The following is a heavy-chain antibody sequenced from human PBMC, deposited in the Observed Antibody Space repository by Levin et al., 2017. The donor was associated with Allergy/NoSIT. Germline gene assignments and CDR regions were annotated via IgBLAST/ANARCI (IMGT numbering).Heavy chain of an antibody. CDR3: ASGYYTRGDY. V-gene: IGHV4-39*01. J-gene: IGHJ4*02. CDR2: IYYSGST. Sequence: SQTLSLTCTVSGGSISSNSYYWGWVRQPPGKGLEWIGSIYYSGSTYYNPSLKSRVTISVDTSKNQFSLKLTSVTAADTAVYYCASGYYTRGDYWGQGTLVTVSS. D-gene: IGHD3-3*01. CDR1: GGSISSNSYY.